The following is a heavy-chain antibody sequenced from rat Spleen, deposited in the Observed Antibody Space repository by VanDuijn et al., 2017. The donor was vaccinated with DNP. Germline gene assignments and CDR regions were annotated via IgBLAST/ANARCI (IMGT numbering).Heavy chain of an antibody. J-gene: IGHJ2*01. CDR2: ISNTGDHT. V-gene: IGHV5-31*01. CDR3: IRNGDNY. CDR1: GFIFSNYW. D-gene: IGHD1-1*01. Sequence: EVQLVESGGGPVQPGRSLKLSCVASGFIFSNYWMTWIRQAPGKGLEWVASISNTGDHTYYPDSVKGRFTISRDNAKSTLYLQMNSLTSEDTATYYCIRNGDNYWGQGVMVTVSS.